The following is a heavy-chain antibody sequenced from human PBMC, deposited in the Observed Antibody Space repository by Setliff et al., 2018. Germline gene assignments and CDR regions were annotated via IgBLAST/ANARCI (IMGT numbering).Heavy chain of an antibody. J-gene: IGHJ4*02. CDR3: VKDRVPDGVWDFDF. Sequence: GGSLRFSCVGSGYNFGTYSMTWVRQVPGKGLQWVAGIYHNGGGIFYADSVKGRFTISRDNSRNTLYLQMNSLRVEDTALYYCVKDRVPDGVWDFDFWGQGTLVTVSS. D-gene: IGHD4-17*01. V-gene: IGHV3-23*01. CDR1: GYNFGTYS. CDR2: IYHNGGGI.